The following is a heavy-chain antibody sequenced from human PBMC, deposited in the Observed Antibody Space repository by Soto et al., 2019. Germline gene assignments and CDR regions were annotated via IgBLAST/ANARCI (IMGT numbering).Heavy chain of an antibody. CDR2: IKSKTDGGTT. CDR1: GFTFSNAW. Sequence: PGGSLRLSCAASGFTFSNAWMSWVRQAPGKGLEWVGRIKSKTDGGTTDYAAPVKGRFTISRDNSKNTLYLQMNSLRAEDTAVYYCARDPYGSGSSLSPWGQGTLVTVSS. D-gene: IGHD3-10*01. V-gene: IGHV3-15*01. J-gene: IGHJ5*02. CDR3: ARDPYGSGSSLSP.